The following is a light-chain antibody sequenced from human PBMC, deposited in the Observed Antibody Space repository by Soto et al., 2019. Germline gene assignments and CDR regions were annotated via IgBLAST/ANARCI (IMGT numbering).Light chain of an antibody. Sequence: DIQMTQSPSTLSASVGDRVTITCRASQSISGRLAWYQQKPGRAPKLLISDASNLESGVPSRFSGSGSGTEFTLTISSLQPDDFATYYCQQYDSFSLTFGGGTTVEIK. CDR3: QQYDSFSLT. J-gene: IGKJ4*01. CDR2: DAS. V-gene: IGKV1-5*01. CDR1: QSISGR.